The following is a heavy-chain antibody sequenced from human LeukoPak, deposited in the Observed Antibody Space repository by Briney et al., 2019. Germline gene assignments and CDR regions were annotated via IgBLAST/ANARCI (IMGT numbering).Heavy chain of an antibody. D-gene: IGHD6-19*01. CDR3: AKDDSSGWASNWFDP. J-gene: IGHJ5*02. V-gene: IGHV1-18*01. Sequence: GASVKVYCKASGYTFTSYGISWVRQAPGQGLEWMGWISAYNGNTNYAQKLQGRVTMTTDTSTSTAYMELRSLRSDDTAVYYCAKDDSSGWASNWFDPWGQGTLVTVSS. CDR2: ISAYNGNT. CDR1: GYTFTSYG.